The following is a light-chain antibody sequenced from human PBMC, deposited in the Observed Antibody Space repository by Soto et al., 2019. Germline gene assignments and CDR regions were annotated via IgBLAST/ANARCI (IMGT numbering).Light chain of an antibody. J-gene: IGKJ1*01. CDR3: QQRSNWPRT. Sequence: IVLTQSPGTLSLSPGERATLSFRSSQIFSSSYLACYQQKPRQAPRILIYGASSRATGIPARCSGSGSGTAFTLTTSSLEPEDFAVYYCQQRSNWPRTFGQGTKVDSK. V-gene: IGKV3D-20*02. CDR2: GAS. CDR1: QIFSSSY.